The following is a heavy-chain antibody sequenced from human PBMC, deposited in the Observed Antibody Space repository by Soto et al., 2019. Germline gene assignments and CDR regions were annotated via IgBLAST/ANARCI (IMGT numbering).Heavy chain of an antibody. J-gene: IGHJ4*02. V-gene: IGHV3-48*04. CDR1: GFTFSSYS. D-gene: IGHD3-22*01. CDR2: INNNRSTK. Sequence: PGGSLRLSCAASGFTFSSYSMNWVRQAPGKGLEWVYYINNNRSTKYYVDSVKGRFTISRDNAKNSLYLQMNSLRAEDMAVYYCARDLLADTSGYYYWGQGTLVTVSS. CDR3: ARDLLADTSGYYY.